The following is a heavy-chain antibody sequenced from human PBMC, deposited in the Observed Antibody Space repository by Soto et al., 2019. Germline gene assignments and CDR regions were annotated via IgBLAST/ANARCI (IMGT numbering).Heavy chain of an antibody. CDR1: GYTFTDFY. J-gene: IGHJ5*02. V-gene: IGHV1-2*02. CDR3: TFQRRGVPS. Sequence: ASVKVSCKASGYTFTDFYMHWVRQAPGQGLEWMGWINPNRGGTNYAQKFQGRVTMTRDTSISTAYMELNRLRSDDTAMYYCTFQRRGVPSWGQGTLVPVSS. CDR2: INPNRGGT. D-gene: IGHD2-2*01.